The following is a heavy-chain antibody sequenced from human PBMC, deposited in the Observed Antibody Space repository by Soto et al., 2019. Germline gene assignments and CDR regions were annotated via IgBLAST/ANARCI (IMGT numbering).Heavy chain of an antibody. D-gene: IGHD1-1*01. J-gene: IGHJ5*01. V-gene: IGHV4-4*02. CDR2: VHISGHS. Sequence: SETLSLTCTLSCGSVMAPDWWNWVRQSPDKGLEWIAEVHISGHSNYNPSLRSRVSVSIDSSKNQFYLNLNPVTAADTAIYYCARVRQGCSANNCYFDPWGQGTQVTVSS. CDR1: CGSVMAPDW. CDR3: ARVRQGCSANNCYFDP.